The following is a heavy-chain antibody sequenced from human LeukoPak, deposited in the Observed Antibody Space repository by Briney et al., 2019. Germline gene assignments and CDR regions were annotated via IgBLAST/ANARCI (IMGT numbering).Heavy chain of an antibody. CDR3: AGGAAMTYYYYMDV. J-gene: IGHJ6*03. CDR1: VYTFTGYY. D-gene: IGHD2-2*01. V-gene: IGHV1-2*06. CDR2: INPNSGGT. Sequence: ASVKVSCKASVYTFTGYYMHWVRQAPGQGLEWMGRINPNSGGTNYAQKLQGRVTMTRDTSISTAYMELSRLRSDDTAVYYCAGGAAMTYYYYMDVWGKGTTVTVSS.